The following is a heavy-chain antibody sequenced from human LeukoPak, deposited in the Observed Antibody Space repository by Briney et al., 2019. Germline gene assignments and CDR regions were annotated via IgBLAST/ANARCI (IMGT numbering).Heavy chain of an antibody. CDR1: GFTFSSYW. CDR3: ARGVGATHFDY. D-gene: IGHD1-26*01. V-gene: IGHV3-7*04. Sequence: PGGSLRLSCAASGFTFSSYWMSWVRQAPGKGLEWVAIIKQDGTEKYYVSSVKGRFTISRDNAKNSLYLQMNSLRAEDTAVYYCARGVGATHFDYWGQGTLVTVSS. J-gene: IGHJ4*02. CDR2: IKQDGTEK.